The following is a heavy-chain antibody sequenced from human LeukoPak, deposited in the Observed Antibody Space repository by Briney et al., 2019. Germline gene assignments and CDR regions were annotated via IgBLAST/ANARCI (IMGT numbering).Heavy chain of an antibody. D-gene: IGHD6-13*01. Sequence: SQTLSLTCTVSGGSISSGGYYWSWIRQPPGKGLEWIGYIYHSGSTYYNPSLKSRVTISVDRSKNQFSLKLSSVTAADTAVYYCARGSYSSSWYEYWGQGTLVTVSS. CDR3: ARGSYSSSWYEY. CDR2: IYHSGST. V-gene: IGHV4-30-2*01. CDR1: GGSISSGGYY. J-gene: IGHJ4*02.